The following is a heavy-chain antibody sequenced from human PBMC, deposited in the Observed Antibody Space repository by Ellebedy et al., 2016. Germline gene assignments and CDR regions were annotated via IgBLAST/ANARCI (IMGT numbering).Heavy chain of an antibody. CDR3: ARLNWGRFAFDY. Sequence: GGSLRLSXEASGFIFGNYWMTWVRQAPGTGLQWVANIKQDGSETFHVDSVKGRFSIPRDNAKNSLFLQMNSLRVDDTAIYYCARLNWGRFAFDYWGHGTPVTVSS. CDR2: IKQDGSET. J-gene: IGHJ4*01. D-gene: IGHD7-27*01. CDR1: GFIFGNYW. V-gene: IGHV3-7*01.